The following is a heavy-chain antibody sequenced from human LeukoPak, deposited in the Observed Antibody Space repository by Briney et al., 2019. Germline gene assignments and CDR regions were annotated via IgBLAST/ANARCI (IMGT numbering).Heavy chain of an antibody. CDR1: GGTFSSYA. CDR2: IIPILGIA. Sequence: SVKVSCKASGGTFSSYAISWVRQAPGQGLEWMGRIIPILGIANYAQKFQGRVTITADKSTSTAYMELSSLRSEDTAVYYCARGSRVAAAQGFDPWGQGTLVTVSS. D-gene: IGHD6-13*01. V-gene: IGHV1-69*04. J-gene: IGHJ5*02. CDR3: ARGSRVAAAQGFDP.